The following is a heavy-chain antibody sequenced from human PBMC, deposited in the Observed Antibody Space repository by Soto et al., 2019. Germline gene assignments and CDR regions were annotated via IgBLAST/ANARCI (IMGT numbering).Heavy chain of an antibody. Sequence: SETLSLTCAVSGGSISSSNWWSWVRQPPGKGLEWIGEIYHSGSTNYNPSLKSRVTISVDKSKNQFSLKLSSVTAADTAVYYCAREGAAAHNYYYGMDVWGQGTTVTVSS. CDR1: GGSISSSNW. J-gene: IGHJ6*02. CDR2: IYHSGST. V-gene: IGHV4-4*02. D-gene: IGHD6-13*01. CDR3: AREGAAAHNYYYGMDV.